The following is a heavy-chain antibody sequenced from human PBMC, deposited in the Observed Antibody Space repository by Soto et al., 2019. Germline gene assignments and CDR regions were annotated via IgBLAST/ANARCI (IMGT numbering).Heavy chain of an antibody. Sequence: EVQLVESGGGLIQPGGSLRLSCAASGFTVSSNYMSWVRQAPGKGLEWVSVIYSGGSTYYADAVKGRFTISRDNSKNTLYLQMTSLRAEDTAVYYCARDSLGYGMDVWGQGTTVTVSS. J-gene: IGHJ6*02. CDR2: IYSGGST. CDR3: ARDSLGYGMDV. CDR1: GFTVSSNY. V-gene: IGHV3-53*01. D-gene: IGHD6-6*01.